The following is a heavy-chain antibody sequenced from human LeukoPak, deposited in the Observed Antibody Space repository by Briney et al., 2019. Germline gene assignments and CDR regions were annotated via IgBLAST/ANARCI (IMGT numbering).Heavy chain of an antibody. CDR2: IIPILGIA. Sequence: SAKVSCKASGGTFSSYAISWVRQAPGQGLEWMGRIIPILGIANYAQKFQGRVTITADKSTSTAYMELSSLRSEDTAVYYCARRGYCGGDCYWNWGQGTLVTVSS. CDR1: GGTFSSYA. D-gene: IGHD2-21*02. V-gene: IGHV1-69*04. CDR3: ARRGYCGGDCYWN. J-gene: IGHJ4*02.